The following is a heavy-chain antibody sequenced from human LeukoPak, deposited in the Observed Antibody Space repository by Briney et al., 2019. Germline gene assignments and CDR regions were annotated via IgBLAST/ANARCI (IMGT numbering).Heavy chain of an antibody. J-gene: IGHJ5*02. V-gene: IGHV1-46*01. CDR2: INPSGGST. D-gene: IGHD3-10*01. CDR1: GYTFTSYY. CDR3: ARDYYMVRGVTPFNWFDP. Sequence: ASVKVSCKASGYTFTSYYMHWVRQAPGQGLEWMGIINPSGGSTSYAQKFQGRVTMTRDTSTSTVYMELSSLRSEDTAVYYCARDYYMVRGVTPFNWFDPWGQGTLVTVSS.